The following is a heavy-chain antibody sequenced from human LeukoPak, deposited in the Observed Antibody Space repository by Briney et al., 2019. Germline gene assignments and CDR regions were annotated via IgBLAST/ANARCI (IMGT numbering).Heavy chain of an antibody. CDR3: ARAGGPDLYWFDP. J-gene: IGHJ5*02. V-gene: IGHV3-30-3*01. D-gene: IGHD3-10*01. Sequence: GGSLSLSCAASGFTFSSYAMHWVSQAPGKGLEWVAVISYDGSNKYYADSVKGRFTISRDNSKNTLYLQMNSLRAEDTAVYYCARAGGPDLYWFDPWGQGTLVTVSS. CDR1: GFTFSSYA. CDR2: ISYDGSNK.